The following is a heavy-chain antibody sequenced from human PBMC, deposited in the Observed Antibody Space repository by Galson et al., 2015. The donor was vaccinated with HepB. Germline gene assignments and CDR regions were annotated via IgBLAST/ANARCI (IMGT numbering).Heavy chain of an antibody. Sequence: SLRLSCAASGFTFSDYYMSWIRQAPGKGLEWLSYITNSGRSTSYADSVKGRFTISRDNAKNSLYLEMNSLRAEDTAVYYCARESRGNYFTFDYWGQGTLVTASS. CDR2: ITNSGRST. CDR1: GFTFSDYY. J-gene: IGHJ4*02. CDR3: ARESRGNYFTFDY. D-gene: IGHD2/OR15-2a*01. V-gene: IGHV3-11*01.